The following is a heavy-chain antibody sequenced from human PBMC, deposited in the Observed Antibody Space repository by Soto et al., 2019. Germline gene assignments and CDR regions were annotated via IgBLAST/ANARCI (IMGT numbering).Heavy chain of an antibody. Sequence: PSETLSLTCIVSGDSISGHYWSWIRQPPGKGLEWIGYISYSGSTDYNPSLKSRVTISFDASKNQISLQVRSATAADAAVYYCARDLKEYCSDGKCNWFDPWGQGTLVTSPQ. CDR1: GDSISGHY. V-gene: IGHV4-59*11. D-gene: IGHD2-15*01. J-gene: IGHJ5*02. CDR3: ARDLKEYCSDGKCNWFDP. CDR2: ISYSGST.